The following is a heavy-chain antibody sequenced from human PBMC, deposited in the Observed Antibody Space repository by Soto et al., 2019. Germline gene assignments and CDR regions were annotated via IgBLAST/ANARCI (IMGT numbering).Heavy chain of an antibody. CDR2: IYYSGRT. CDR3: ARDTGPWGSVSEDYYSYVIDV. Sequence: SETLSLTCTVSGGSINTGDYYWCWIRQPPGKGLEWIGYIYYSGRTYYNPSLKRRVNISVETTTNQFSLTLSSVTAADTAVYYCARDTGPWGSVSEDYYSYVIDVWGQGTTVTVSS. V-gene: IGHV4-30-4*08. D-gene: IGHD3-10*01. J-gene: IGHJ6*02. CDR1: GGSINTGDYY.